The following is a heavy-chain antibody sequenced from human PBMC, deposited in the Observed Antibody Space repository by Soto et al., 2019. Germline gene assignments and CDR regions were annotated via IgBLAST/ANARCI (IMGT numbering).Heavy chain of an antibody. J-gene: IGHJ6*02. D-gene: IGHD3-10*01. Sequence: EVQLVESGGGLVQPGRSLRLSCAPSGFSFDDHAMHWVRQAPGKGLEWVSGISWDTKTIGYADSVKGRFTISRDNAKNSLYLQMISLRPEDTALYYCAKAGGGLMGYYYGMDVWGQGPTVTVSS. CDR3: AKAGGGLMGYYYGMDV. CDR1: GFSFDDHA. CDR2: ISWDTKTI. V-gene: IGHV3-9*01.